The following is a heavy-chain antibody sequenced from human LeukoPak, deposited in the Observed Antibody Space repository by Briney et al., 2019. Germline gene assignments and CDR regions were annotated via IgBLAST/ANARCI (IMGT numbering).Heavy chain of an antibody. CDR2: LNPNTGGT. CDR1: EYTFTGYY. J-gene: IGHJ4*02. CDR3: ARVPRSGSYIYFDY. D-gene: IGHD3-10*01. Sequence: ASVKVSCKASEYTFTGYYIHWVRQAPGQGLEWMGRLNPNTGGTNYAQNFQGRVTMTRDMSISTVYMELSSLRSDDTALYYCARVPRSGSYIYFDYWGQGTLVTVSS. V-gene: IGHV1-2*06.